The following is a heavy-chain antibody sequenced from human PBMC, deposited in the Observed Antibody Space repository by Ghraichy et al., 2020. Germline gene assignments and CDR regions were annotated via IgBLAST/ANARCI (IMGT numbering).Heavy chain of an antibody. D-gene: IGHD5-12*01. CDR3: AKDRDSAIGGYDFYYFDY. V-gene: IGHV3-23*01. CDR1: GFTFSSYA. CDR2: ISGSGGST. Sequence: GESLNISCAASGFTFSSYAMSWVRQAPGKGLEWVSAISGSGGSTYYADSVKGWFTISRDNSKNTLYLQINSLRAEDTAIYYCAKDRDSAIGGYDFYYFDYWGQGTLVTVSS. J-gene: IGHJ4*02.